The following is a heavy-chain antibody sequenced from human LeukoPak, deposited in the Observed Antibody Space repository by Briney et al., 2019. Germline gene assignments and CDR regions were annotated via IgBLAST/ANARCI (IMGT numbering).Heavy chain of an antibody. V-gene: IGHV1-46*01. CDR3: ARDKFYYGSGSYSGYYMDV. CDR2: INPSGGST. J-gene: IGHJ6*03. CDR1: GYTFTSYY. Sequence: ASVKVSCKASGYTFTSYYMHWVRQAPGQGLEWMGIINPSGGSTIYAQKFQGRVIMTTDMSTSTLYMELSSLRSEDTAVYYCARDKFYYGSGSYSGYYMDVWGKGTTVTVSS. D-gene: IGHD3-10*01.